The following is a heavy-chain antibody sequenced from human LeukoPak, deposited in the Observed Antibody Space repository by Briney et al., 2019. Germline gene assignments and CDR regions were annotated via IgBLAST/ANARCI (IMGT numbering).Heavy chain of an antibody. CDR2: ISGGSTYI. J-gene: IGHJ3*02. D-gene: IGHD6-19*01. CDR3: ARRMSIAVTGTPAFDI. CDR1: GFTFSSYS. V-gene: IGHV3-21*01. Sequence: GGSLRLSCAASGFTFSSYSMNWVRQAPGKGLEWVSSISGGSTYIYQADSVKGRFTISRDNAKNSLYLQMNSLRAEDTAVYYCARRMSIAVTGTPAFDIWGQGTMVTVSS.